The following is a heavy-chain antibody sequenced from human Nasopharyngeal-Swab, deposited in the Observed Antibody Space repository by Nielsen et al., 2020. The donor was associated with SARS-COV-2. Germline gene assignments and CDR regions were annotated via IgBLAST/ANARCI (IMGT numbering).Heavy chain of an antibody. CDR1: GYTFTTFTRYY. CDR2: INPSDGTT. CDR3: ARGEGSGWYEDDY. J-gene: IGHJ4*02. V-gene: IGHV1-46*01. Sequence: ASVKVSCKASGYTFTTFTRYYIHWVRQAPGQGLEWMGVINPSDGTTNYAQKFQGRVTMTRNTSISTAYMELSSLRSEDTAVYYCARGEGSGWYEDDYWGQGTLVTVSS. D-gene: IGHD6-19*01.